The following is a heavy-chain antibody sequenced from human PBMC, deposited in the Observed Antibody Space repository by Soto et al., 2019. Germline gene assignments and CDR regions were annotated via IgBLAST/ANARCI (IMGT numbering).Heavy chain of an antibody. D-gene: IGHD3-3*01. CDR3: ARHHSQLRFLESNFDY. J-gene: IGHJ4*02. Sequence: SETLSLTCTVSGGSISSSSYYWGWIRQPPGKGLEWIGSIYYSGSTYYNPSLKSRVTISVDTSKNQFSLKLSSVTAADTAVYYCARHHSQLRFLESNFDYWGQGTLVT. CDR1: GGSISSSSYY. CDR2: IYYSGST. V-gene: IGHV4-39*01.